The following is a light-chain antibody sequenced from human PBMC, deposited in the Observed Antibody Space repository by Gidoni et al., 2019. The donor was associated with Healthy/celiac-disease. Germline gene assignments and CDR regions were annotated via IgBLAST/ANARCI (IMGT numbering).Light chain of an antibody. CDR1: SSNIGSNT. CDR2: SNN. V-gene: IGLV1-44*01. CDR3: AAWDDSLNGLV. J-gene: IGLJ2*01. Sequence: QSVLTQPPSASGTPGQRVTISCSGSSSNIGSNTVNWSQQLPGTAPNLLIYSNNQRPSGVPDRFSGSKSGTSASLAISGLQSEDEADYYCAAWDDSLNGLVFGGGTKLTVL.